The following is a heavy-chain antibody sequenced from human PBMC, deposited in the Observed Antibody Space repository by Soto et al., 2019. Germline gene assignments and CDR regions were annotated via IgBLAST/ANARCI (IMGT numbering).Heavy chain of an antibody. V-gene: IGHV4-4*02. J-gene: IGHJ6*02. CDR1: GGSISSSNW. Sequence: PSETLSLTCAVSGGSISSSNWWSWVRQPPGKGLEWIGEIYHSGSTNYNPSLKSRVTISVDKSKNQFSLKLSSVTAADTAVYYCARQHGSGSYLHGLWAYYYYGMDVWGQGTTVTVSS. CDR2: IYHSGST. CDR3: ARQHGSGSYLHGLWAYYYYGMDV. D-gene: IGHD3-10*01.